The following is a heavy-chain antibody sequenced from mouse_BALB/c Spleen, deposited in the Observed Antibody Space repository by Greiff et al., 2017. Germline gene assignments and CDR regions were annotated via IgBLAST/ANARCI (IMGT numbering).Heavy chain of an antibody. CDR3: ARAGTTADFDY. CDR1: GFTFSDYY. J-gene: IGHJ2*01. CDR2: ISDGGSYT. Sequence: EVKLVESGGGLVKPGGSLKLSCAASGFTFSDYYMYWVRQTPEKRLEWVATISDGGSYTYYPDSVKGRFTISRDNAKNNLYLQMSSLKSEDTAMYYCARAGTTADFDYWGQGTTLTVSS. D-gene: IGHD1-2*01. V-gene: IGHV5-4*02.